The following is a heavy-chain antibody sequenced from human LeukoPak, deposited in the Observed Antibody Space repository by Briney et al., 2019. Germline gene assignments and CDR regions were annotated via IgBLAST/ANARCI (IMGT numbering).Heavy chain of an antibody. Sequence: PSETLCLTCTVSGGSISSSSYYWGWIRQPPGKGLEWIGSIYYSGSTYYNPSLKSRVTISVDTSKNQFSLKLSSVTAADTAVYYCARWRISRKYYFDYWGQGTLVTVSS. CDR3: ARWRISRKYYFDY. V-gene: IGHV4-39*07. CDR2: IYYSGST. J-gene: IGHJ4*02. CDR1: GGSISSSSYY. D-gene: IGHD2-15*01.